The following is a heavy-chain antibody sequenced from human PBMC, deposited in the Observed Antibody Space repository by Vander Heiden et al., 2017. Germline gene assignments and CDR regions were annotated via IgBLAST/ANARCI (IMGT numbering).Heavy chain of an antibody. J-gene: IGHJ4*02. CDR3: ATSWHHVGCDYSRGDWDY. CDR2: ISGSGDAT. V-gene: IGHV3-23*01. Sequence: QAPGKGLEWVSAISGSGDATLYADSVKGRFTISRDNSKNTLYLRMSSLRVDDTAVYYCATSWHHVGCDYSRGDWDYWGQGTLVTVSS. D-gene: IGHD5-12*01.